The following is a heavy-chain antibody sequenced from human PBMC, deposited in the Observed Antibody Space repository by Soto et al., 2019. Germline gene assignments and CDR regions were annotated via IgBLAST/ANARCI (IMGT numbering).Heavy chain of an antibody. CDR1: GGSLRNYY. Sequence: QVQLQESGPGLVKPSETLSLTCAVSGGSLRNYYWSWIRQTPGKGLEYIGYIYYSGNTHYNPSLRSRVTISIDTSKNQFSLNLTSVTAADTAVYYCARQGVYSGHELDYWGQGTLVTVSS. D-gene: IGHD5-12*01. CDR2: IYYSGNT. CDR3: ARQGVYSGHELDY. J-gene: IGHJ4*02. V-gene: IGHV4-59*08.